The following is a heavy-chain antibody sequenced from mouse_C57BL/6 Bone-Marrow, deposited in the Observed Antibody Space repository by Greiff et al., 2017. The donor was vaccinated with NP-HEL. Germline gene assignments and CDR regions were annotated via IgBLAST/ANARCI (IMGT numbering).Heavy chain of an antibody. D-gene: IGHD1-1*01. V-gene: IGHV1-82*01. Sequence: VQLQQSGPELVKPGASVKISCKASGYAFSSSWMNWVKQRPGKGLEWIGRIYPGDGDTNYNGKFKGKATLTADKSSSTAYMQLSSLTSEDSAVYFCARRTVVEDCYFDYWGQGTTLTVSS. J-gene: IGHJ2*01. CDR2: IYPGDGDT. CDR1: GYAFSSSW. CDR3: ARRTVVEDCYFDY.